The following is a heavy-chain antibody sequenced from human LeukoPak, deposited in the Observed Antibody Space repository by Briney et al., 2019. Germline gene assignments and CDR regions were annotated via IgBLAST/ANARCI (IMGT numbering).Heavy chain of an antibody. D-gene: IGHD3-3*01. J-gene: IGHJ6*03. CDR1: GGSISSSNW. CDR2: FFFTGDT. CDR3: ARGIYKFLEAIHYYTDV. V-gene: IGHV4-4*02. Sequence: PSGTLSLTCAVSGGSISSSNWWSWVRQPPGKGLEGIGSFFFTGDTNYTPSLKSRVTISVHTSNKQFSLNLTSVTAADTAVYYCARGIYKFLEAIHYYTDVWGKGTTVTVSS.